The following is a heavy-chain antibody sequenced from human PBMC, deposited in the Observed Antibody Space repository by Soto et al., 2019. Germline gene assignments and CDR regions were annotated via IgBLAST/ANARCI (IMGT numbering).Heavy chain of an antibody. CDR2: IYYSGST. CDR1: GGSISSGGYY. CDR3: ARVVRSVVTTILDS. Sequence: QVQLQESGPGLVKPSQTLSLTCTVSGGSISSGGYYWSWIRQHPGKGLEWIGYIYYSGSTYYNPSLKCRVTISVDTSKNPFSLELSSVTAADTAVYYCARVVRSVVTTILDSWGQGTLVTVSS. D-gene: IGHD5-12*01. V-gene: IGHV4-31*03. J-gene: IGHJ4*02.